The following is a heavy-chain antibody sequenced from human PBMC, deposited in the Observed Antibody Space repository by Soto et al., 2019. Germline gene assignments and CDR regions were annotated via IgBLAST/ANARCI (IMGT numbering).Heavy chain of an antibody. CDR3: AKGESRYGSGTLDY. CDR1: GFTFRSFG. D-gene: IGHD3-10*01. J-gene: IGHJ4*02. V-gene: IGHV3-30*18. CDR2: ISYDGANT. Sequence: QVQLVESGGSVVRPGRSLTLSCAASGFTFRSFGMHWVRQAAGKGLEWVSLISYDGANTYYAESVKGRFTISRDNSKSTLYLQMNSLRPDDTAVYYCAKGESRYGSGTLDYCGQGSLVTVSS.